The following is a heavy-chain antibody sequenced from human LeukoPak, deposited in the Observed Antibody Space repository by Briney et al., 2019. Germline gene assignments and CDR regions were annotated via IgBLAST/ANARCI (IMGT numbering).Heavy chain of an antibody. CDR1: GYTFTSCG. CDR2: ISAYNGNT. J-gene: IGHJ5*02. D-gene: IGHD1-7*01. CDR3: ARDRELELKKAYNWFDP. Sequence: ASVKVSCKASGYTFTSCGISWVRQAPGQGLEWMGWISAYNGNTNYAQKLQGRVTMTTDTSTSTAYMELRSLRSDDTAVYYCARDRELELKKAYNWFDPWGQGTLVTVSS. V-gene: IGHV1-18*01.